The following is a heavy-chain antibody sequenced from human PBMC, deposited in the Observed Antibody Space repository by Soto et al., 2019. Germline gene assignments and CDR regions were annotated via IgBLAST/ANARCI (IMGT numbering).Heavy chain of an antibody. CDR1: GFTFSSYG. CDR3: ARDNSGSYLGGQKEFDY. D-gene: IGHD1-26*01. CDR2: IWYDGSNK. J-gene: IGHJ4*02. Sequence: GGSLRLSCAASGFTFSSYGMHWVRQAPGKGLEWVAVIWYDGSNKYYADSVKGRFTISRDNSKNTLYLQMNSLRAEDTVVYYCARDNSGSYLGGQKEFDYWGQGTLVTVSS. V-gene: IGHV3-33*01.